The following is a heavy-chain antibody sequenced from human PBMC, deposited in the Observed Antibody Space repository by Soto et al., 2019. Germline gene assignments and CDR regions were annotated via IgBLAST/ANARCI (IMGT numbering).Heavy chain of an antibody. CDR1: GDSITSSNSY. J-gene: IGHJ6*02. D-gene: IGHD4-17*01. CDR2: IYYSGTN. Sequence: QLQLQESGPGLVNPSEPLSLTCTVPGDSITSSNSYWGWIRQPPGKELEWMGSIYYSGTNYYNPSLESRVTMSVDTSKNQFSLNLNSVTAADTAVYYCARRRPDYGDYTDYYYFYGLDVWGRGTTVTVSS. V-gene: IGHV4-39*01. CDR3: ARRRPDYGDYTDYYYFYGLDV.